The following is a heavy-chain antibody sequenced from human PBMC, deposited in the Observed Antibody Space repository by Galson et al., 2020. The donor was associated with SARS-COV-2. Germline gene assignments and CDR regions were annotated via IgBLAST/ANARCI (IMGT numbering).Heavy chain of an antibody. CDR3: VREIPEGLWFGKFQLNWFDA. CDR2: INPSGTT. V-gene: IGHV4-39*07. D-gene: IGHD3-10*01. J-gene: IGHJ5*02. CDR1: GDSLSSIDYY. Sequence: ASETLSLTCSVSGDSLSSIDYYWGWIRQSPRKGLEWIGSINPSGTTYYNPSLKSRISISRETSKNLFSLSLFSVTAADTAVYYCVREIPEGLWFGKFQLNWFDAWGQGVLVTVSS.